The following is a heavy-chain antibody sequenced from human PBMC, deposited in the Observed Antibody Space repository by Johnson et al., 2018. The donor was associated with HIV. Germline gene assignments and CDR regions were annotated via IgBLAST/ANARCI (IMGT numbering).Heavy chain of an antibody. Sequence: VQLVESGGGVVQPGRSLRVSCAASGFIFSRYVMHRVRQAPGKGLEWGAVVSYDGSKKYNADSVKGRFTISRDNSKNKLYLQMNSLRAEDTAVYYCARDQGYNGFEPDAFDIWGRGTMVTVSS. J-gene: IGHJ3*02. CDR2: VSYDGSKK. CDR3: ARDQGYNGFEPDAFDI. CDR1: GFIFSRYV. V-gene: IGHV3-30-3*01. D-gene: IGHD5-12*01.